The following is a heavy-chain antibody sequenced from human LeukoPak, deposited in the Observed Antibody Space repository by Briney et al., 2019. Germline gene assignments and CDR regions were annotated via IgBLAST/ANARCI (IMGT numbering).Heavy chain of an antibody. CDR2: ISGDGSST. V-gene: IGHV3-74*01. CDR1: GYTFSSYW. J-gene: IGHJ4*02. Sequence: PGGSLRLSCEASGYTFSSYWMHWVRQAPGKGLVWVSYISGDGSSTTYADSVKGRFTISRDNAKNTLDLKMNSLRAEDTAVYYCARGGWGTAIDYWGQGTLVTVSS. CDR3: ARGGWGTAIDY. D-gene: IGHD1-7*01.